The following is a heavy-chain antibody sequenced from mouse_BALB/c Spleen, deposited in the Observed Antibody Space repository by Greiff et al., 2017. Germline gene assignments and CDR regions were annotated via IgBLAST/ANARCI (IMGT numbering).Heavy chain of an antibody. CDR1: GFTFSSYA. CDR3: TRDGGAMDY. V-gene: IGHV5-6-4*01. J-gene: IGHJ4*01. Sequence: DVMLVESGGGLVKPGGSLKLSCAASGFTFSSYAMSWVRQTPEKRLEWVATISSGGSYTYYPDSVKGRFTISRDNAKNTLYLQMSSLKSEDTAMYYCTRDGGAMDYWGQGTSVTVSS. CDR2: ISSGGSYT.